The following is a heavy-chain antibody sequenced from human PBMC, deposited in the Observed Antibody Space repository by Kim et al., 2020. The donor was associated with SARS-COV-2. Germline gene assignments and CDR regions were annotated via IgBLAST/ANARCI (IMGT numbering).Heavy chain of an antibody. CDR1: GYTFTSYA. CDR3: ARDRITMVRGVIFYYYGMDV. Sequence: ASVKVSCKASGYTFTSYAMHWVRQAPGQRLEWMGWINAGNGNTKYSQKFQGRVTITRDTSASTAYMELSSLRSEDTAVYCCARDRITMVRGVIFYYYGMDVWGQGTTVTVSS. D-gene: IGHD3-10*01. V-gene: IGHV1-3*01. CDR2: INAGNGNT. J-gene: IGHJ6*02.